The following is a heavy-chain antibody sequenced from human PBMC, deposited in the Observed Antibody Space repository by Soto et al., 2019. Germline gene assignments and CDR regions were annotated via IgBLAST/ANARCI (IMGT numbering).Heavy chain of an antibody. CDR3: ARSNWYSEY. CDR2: IYYTGST. J-gene: IGHJ4*02. D-gene: IGHD7-27*01. CDR1: GASSNDHY. Sequence: SEPLSVICPVGGASSNDHYWSWIRQPPGKGLEWIGYIYYTGSTNYNPSLKSRVTISVDTSKNQFSLNLTSLTAADTAIYYCARSNWYSEYWGQGTLVTVSS. V-gene: IGHV4-59*11.